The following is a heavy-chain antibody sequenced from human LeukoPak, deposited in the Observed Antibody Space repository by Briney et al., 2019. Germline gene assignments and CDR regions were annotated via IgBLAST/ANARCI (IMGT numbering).Heavy chain of an antibody. D-gene: IGHD6-6*01. Sequence: GGSLRLSCAASGFTFSSYGMHWVRQAPGKGLEWVAVIWYDGSNKYYADSVKGRFTISRDNSKNTLYLQMNSLRAEDTAVYYCARDRESSSSFYYYGMDVWGQGTTVTVSS. CDR2: IWYDGSNK. J-gene: IGHJ6*02. V-gene: IGHV3-33*01. CDR3: ARDRESSSSFYYYGMDV. CDR1: GFTFSSYG.